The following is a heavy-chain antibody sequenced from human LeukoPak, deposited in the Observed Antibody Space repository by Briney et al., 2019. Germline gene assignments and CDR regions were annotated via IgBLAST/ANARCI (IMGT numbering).Heavy chain of an antibody. J-gene: IGHJ5*02. CDR2: VDYSGGDT. Sequence: QTGGSLRLSCTVSGFTLSSYEMSWIRQAPGKGLEWVSSVDYSGGDTHYADSVMGRFTISRDNSKNTLYLQMNSLRAEDTAVYYCAKDTSGGQVSGWFEGGYWFDPWGQGTQVTVSS. D-gene: IGHD6-19*01. CDR1: GFTLSSYE. CDR3: AKDTSGGQVSGWFEGGYWFDP. V-gene: IGHV3-23*01.